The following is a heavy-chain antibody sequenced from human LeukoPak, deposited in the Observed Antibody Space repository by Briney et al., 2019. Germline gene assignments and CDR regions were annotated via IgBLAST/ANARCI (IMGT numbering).Heavy chain of an antibody. CDR1: GGSFSSGDYY. J-gene: IGHJ4*02. Sequence: SQTLSLTCTVSGGSFSSGDYYLSWIRQPPGKGLEWMGYIYHSGSTYYNPSLKSRVTISVDRSKNQFSLKLSSVTAADTAVYYCARGPNYDFWSGYSFDYWGQGSLVTVSS. CDR3: ARGPNYDFWSGYSFDY. D-gene: IGHD3-3*01. CDR2: IYHSGST. V-gene: IGHV4-30-2*01.